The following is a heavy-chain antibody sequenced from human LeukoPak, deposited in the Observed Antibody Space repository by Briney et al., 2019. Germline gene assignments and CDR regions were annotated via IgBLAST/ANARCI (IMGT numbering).Heavy chain of an antibody. CDR2: IYSGGST. CDR3: ARAWGSGSPYYYYYMDV. D-gene: IGHD3-10*01. J-gene: IGHJ6*03. Sequence: SGGSLRLSCAASGFTVSSNYMSWVHQAPGKGLEWVSVIYSGGSTYYADSVKGRFTISRDNSKNTLYLQMNSLRAEDTAVYYCARAWGSGSPYYYYYMDVWGKGTTVTISS. CDR1: GFTVSSNY. V-gene: IGHV3-66*01.